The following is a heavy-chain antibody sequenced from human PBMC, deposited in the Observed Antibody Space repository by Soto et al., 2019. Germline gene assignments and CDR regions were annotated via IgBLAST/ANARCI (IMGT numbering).Heavy chain of an antibody. Sequence: PSETLSLTCTVSGGSISSSSYYWGWIRQPPGKGLDWIGSSYYSGSTYYNSSLKSRVTISVDTSKNQFSLKLSSVTAADTAVYNCARQANNYKDYCYMAVWGKGTRVTVPS. CDR1: GGSISSSSYY. V-gene: IGHV4-39*01. CDR2: SYYSGST. CDR3: ARQANNYKDYCYMAV. J-gene: IGHJ6*03. D-gene: IGHD1-1*01.